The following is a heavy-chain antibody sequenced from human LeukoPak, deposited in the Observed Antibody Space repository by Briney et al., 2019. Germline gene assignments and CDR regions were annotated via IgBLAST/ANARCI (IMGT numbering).Heavy chain of an antibody. J-gene: IGHJ4*02. Sequence: SETLSLTCTASGGSISSYYWSWIRQPPGKGLEWIGYIYYSGSTNYNPSLKSRVTISVDTSKNQFSLKLSSVTAADTAVYYCARFISVAGTGNFDYWGQGTLVTVSS. D-gene: IGHD6-19*01. CDR3: ARFISVAGTGNFDY. V-gene: IGHV4-59*01. CDR2: IYYSGST. CDR1: GGSISSYY.